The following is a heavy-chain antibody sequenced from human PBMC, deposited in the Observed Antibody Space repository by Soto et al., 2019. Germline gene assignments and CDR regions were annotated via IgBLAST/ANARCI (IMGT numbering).Heavy chain of an antibody. D-gene: IGHD6-13*01. J-gene: IGHJ6*02. CDR3: ARVVEQQLVDYYYYAMDV. V-gene: IGHV1-18*04. CDR1: GYTFTSYG. CDR2: ISAYNGNT. Sequence: ASVKVSCKASGYTFTSYGISWVRQAPGQGLEWMGWISAYNGNTNYAQKLQGRVTMTTDTSTSTAYMELRSLRSDDTAVYYCARVVEQQLVDYYYYAMDVWGQGTTVTVSS.